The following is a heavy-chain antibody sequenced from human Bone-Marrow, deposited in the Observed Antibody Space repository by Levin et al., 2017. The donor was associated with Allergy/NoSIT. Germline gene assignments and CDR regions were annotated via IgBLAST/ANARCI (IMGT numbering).Heavy chain of an antibody. J-gene: IGHJ4*02. Sequence: GASVKVSCVSSGFSVSHSFMSWVRQAPGKGLEWVSVIYGAINTDYADSVKGRFTISRDSSKNTVYLQMNSLRAEDTAVYYCARGIGPPPGEWGQGTLVTVSS. CDR1: GFSVSHSF. D-gene: IGHD1-14*01. V-gene: IGHV3-53*01. CDR2: IYGAINT. CDR3: ARGIGPPPGE.